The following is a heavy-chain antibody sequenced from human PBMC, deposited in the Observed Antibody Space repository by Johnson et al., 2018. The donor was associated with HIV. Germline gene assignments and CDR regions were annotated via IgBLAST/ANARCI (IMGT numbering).Heavy chain of an antibody. D-gene: IGHD5-18*01. J-gene: IGHJ3*02. V-gene: IGHV3-30*14. CDR1: GFTFSSSA. CDR2: ISYDGSNQ. Sequence: QVQLVESGGGVVQPGRSLRLSCAASGFTFSSSAIHWVRQAPGKGLERVAIISYDGSNQYYADSVKGRFTISRDNSKNTLYLQMNSLRAEDTAVYYCARDRGGYSYGYDSDAFDIWGQGTMVTVSS. CDR3: ARDRGGYSYGYDSDAFDI.